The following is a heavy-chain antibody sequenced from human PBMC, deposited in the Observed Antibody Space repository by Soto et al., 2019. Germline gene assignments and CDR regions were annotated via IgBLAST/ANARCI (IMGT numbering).Heavy chain of an antibody. J-gene: IGHJ3*02. CDR2: ISSSGSTI. V-gene: IGHV3-11*01. CDR1: GFPFSDYY. CDR3: ARPKYSGYDDAFDI. D-gene: IGHD5-12*01. Sequence: GSLRLSCAASGFPFSDYYMSWIHQAPGKGLEWVSYISSSGSTIYYADSVKGRFTISRDNAKNSLYLQMNSLRAEDTAVYYCARPKYSGYDDAFDIWGQGTMVTVSS.